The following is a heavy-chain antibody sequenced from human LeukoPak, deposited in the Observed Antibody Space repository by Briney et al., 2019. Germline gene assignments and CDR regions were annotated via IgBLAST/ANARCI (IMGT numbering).Heavy chain of an antibody. D-gene: IGHD3-3*01. CDR2: MNPNSGNT. CDR1: GGTFRSYA. V-gene: IGHV1-8*02. Sequence: ASVKVSCKASGGTFRSYAISWVRQATGQGLEWMGWMNPNSGNTGYAQKFQGRVTMTRNTSISTAYMELSSLRSEDTAVYYCARAPSFNTIFGVVISYYYYYGMDVWGQGTTVTVSS. CDR3: ARAPSFNTIFGVVISYYYYYGMDV. J-gene: IGHJ6*02.